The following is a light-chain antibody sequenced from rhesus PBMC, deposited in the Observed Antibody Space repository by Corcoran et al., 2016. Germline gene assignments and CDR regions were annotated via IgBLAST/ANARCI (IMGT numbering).Light chain of an antibody. V-gene: IGKV3-24*04. CDR2: GAS. CDR3: LQSSNWPWT. CDR1: QSVSSY. Sequence: EIVMTQSPATLALSPGERATLSCRASQSVSSYLAWYQQKPGQAPRLLIYGASSRATGIPDRFRGSGSGTEFTLTISSLEPEDVGVYFCLQSSNWPWTFGQGTKVEIK. J-gene: IGKJ1*01.